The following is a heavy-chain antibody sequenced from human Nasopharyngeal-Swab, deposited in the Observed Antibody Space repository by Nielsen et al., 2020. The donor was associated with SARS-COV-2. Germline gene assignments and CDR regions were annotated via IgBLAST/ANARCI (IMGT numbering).Heavy chain of an antibody. Sequence: GGSLKISCVGSGFIFSTYNLNWVRQAPGKGLEWVSSISHTGSDIYYADSVKGRFTISRDNAKNSVYLQMNSLRAEDTAVYYCARGFGSGRHWGQGTLVTVSS. CDR3: ARGFGSGRH. CDR2: ISHTGSDI. CDR1: GFIFSTYN. V-gene: IGHV3-21*04. J-gene: IGHJ4*02. D-gene: IGHD3-10*01.